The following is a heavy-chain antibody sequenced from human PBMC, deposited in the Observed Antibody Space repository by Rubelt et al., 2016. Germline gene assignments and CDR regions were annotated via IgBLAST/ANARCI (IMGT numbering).Heavy chain of an antibody. CDR3: ARDREQLSDY. J-gene: IGHJ4*02. Sequence: QVQLVQSGAEVKKPGSSVKVSCKASGGTFSSYAISWVRQAPGQGLEWMGGIIPILGLPNAAQKSQGRVTMTADKATSTAYMGLSSLRAEDTAVYYCARDREQLSDYWGQGTLVTVSS. V-gene: IGHV1-69*10. D-gene: IGHD6-6*01. CDR2: IIPILGLP. CDR1: GGTFSSYA.